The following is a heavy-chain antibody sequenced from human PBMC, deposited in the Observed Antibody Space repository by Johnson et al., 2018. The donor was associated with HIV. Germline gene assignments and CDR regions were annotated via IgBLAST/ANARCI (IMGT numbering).Heavy chain of an antibody. CDR2: INWNGVRT. Sequence: VQLVESGGGVVQPERSLRLSCAAAGFTFDDYGMSWVRQAPGKGLEWVSGINWNGVRTGYLDSMKGRFTISRDNAKNSLYLQMNSLRAEDTAVYYCARRFVAAFDIWGQGTMVTVSS. D-gene: IGHD3-16*01. J-gene: IGHJ3*02. V-gene: IGHV3-20*04. CDR1: GFTFDDYG. CDR3: ARRFVAAFDI.